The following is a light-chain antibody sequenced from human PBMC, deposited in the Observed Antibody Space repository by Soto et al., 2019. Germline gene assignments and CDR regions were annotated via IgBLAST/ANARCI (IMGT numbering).Light chain of an antibody. Sequence: EIVLTQSPATLSLSPGERATFSCRASQSVTNYLAWYQQKPGQAPRLLIYDASDRATGIPARFSGSGSGTDFTLTISSLEPEDFAVYYCQQRRNWPPITFGQGTRLEIK. J-gene: IGKJ5*01. CDR2: DAS. V-gene: IGKV3-11*01. CDR3: QQRRNWPPIT. CDR1: QSVTNY.